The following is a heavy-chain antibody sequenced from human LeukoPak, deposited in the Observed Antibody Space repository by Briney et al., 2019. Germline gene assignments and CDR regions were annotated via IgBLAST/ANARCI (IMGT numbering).Heavy chain of an antibody. J-gene: IGHJ1*01. V-gene: IGHV1-2*02. Sequence: ASVKISCKASGYTFTGYYIHWVRQAPGQGLEWMGWINPNSGGTNYAQKFQGRVTMTRDTSISTAYMEMSRLRSDDTAVYYCARGDCSGGSCNSLYFQHWGQGTLATVSS. CDR3: ARGDCSGGSCNSLYFQH. CDR1: GYTFTGYY. CDR2: INPNSGGT. D-gene: IGHD2-15*01.